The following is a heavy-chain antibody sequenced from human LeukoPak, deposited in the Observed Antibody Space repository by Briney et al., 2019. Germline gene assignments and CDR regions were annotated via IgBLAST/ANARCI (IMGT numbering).Heavy chain of an antibody. J-gene: IGHJ4*02. Sequence: QPGGSLRLSCAASGFTFANYAMSWVRQGPGKGLEWVSTISSSGGSTYYADSVKGRFTISRDNSKNTLFLQMNSLRADDTAVYFCAKDQKSIAATGYDYWGQGTLVTVSS. D-gene: IGHD6-13*01. CDR2: ISSSGGST. CDR3: AKDQKSIAATGYDY. V-gene: IGHV3-23*01. CDR1: GFTFANYA.